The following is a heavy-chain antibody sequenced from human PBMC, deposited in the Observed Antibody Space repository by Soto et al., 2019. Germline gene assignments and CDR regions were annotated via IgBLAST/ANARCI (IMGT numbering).Heavy chain of an antibody. D-gene: IGHD3-10*01. CDR2: VSSSRST. V-gene: IGHV4-39*02. CDR3: ARVWGGAFDI. Sequence: PSETLSLTCDVSGDSLSSNSYYWAWIRQPPGRGLEWIGSVSSSRSTYYNPSLKTRLTMSVDTSKNKFSLTLRSVTAADTAVYYCARVWGGAFDIWGQGSMVTVSS. CDR1: GDSLSSNSYY. J-gene: IGHJ3*02.